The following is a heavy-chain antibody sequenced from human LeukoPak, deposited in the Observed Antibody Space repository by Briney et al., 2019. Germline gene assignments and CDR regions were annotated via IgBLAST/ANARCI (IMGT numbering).Heavy chain of an antibody. CDR3: ATKESGTYYN. CDR1: GFLFSTYG. J-gene: IGHJ4*02. V-gene: IGHV3-30*03. CDR2: ITDDGSNQ. Sequence: GTSLRLSCAGSGFLFSTYGIHWVRQAPARGLEWVALITDDGSNQYYADSVKGRFTISRDNSKSTMYLQMNGLRGEDTAVYYCATKESGTYYNWGQGTLVTVSS. D-gene: IGHD1-26*01.